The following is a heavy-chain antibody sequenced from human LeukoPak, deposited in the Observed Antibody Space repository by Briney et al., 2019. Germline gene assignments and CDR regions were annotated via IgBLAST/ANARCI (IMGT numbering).Heavy chain of an antibody. Sequence: ASVKVSCKASGYTFPNNDINWVRQATGQGLEWLGWMNPNSGNTGYAQKFQGRVTMTRNTSINTAYMELSSLKSEDTAVYYCARGREYSSGPGFDYWAQGTLVTVSS. J-gene: IGHJ4*02. V-gene: IGHV1-8*01. CDR2: MNPNSGNT. CDR3: ARGREYSSGPGFDY. D-gene: IGHD3-22*01. CDR1: GYTFPNND.